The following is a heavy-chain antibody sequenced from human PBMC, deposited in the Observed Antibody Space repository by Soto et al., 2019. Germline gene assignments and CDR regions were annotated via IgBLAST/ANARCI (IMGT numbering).Heavy chain of an antibody. V-gene: IGHV2-5*02. CDR1: GFSLTTSGVG. CDR3: AHLLSGSCPKS. J-gene: IGHJ5*02. Sequence: QITLKESGPTLVKATQTLTLTCTFSGFSLTTSGVGVGWIRQPPGKALECLAVIYWDDDKRYSLCLKSRRTSTKDTSNKPVVLTTTNMDPVDTATYYVAHLLSGSCPKSWGQRTLVSVSS. CDR2: IYWDDDK. D-gene: IGHD3-10*01.